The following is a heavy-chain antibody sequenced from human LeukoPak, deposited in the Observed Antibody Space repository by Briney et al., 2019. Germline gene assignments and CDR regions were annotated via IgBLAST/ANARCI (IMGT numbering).Heavy chain of an antibody. CDR3: ARQNIVVVTANHFDY. D-gene: IGHD2-21*02. J-gene: IGHJ4*02. CDR2: IYFTGST. Sequence: SETLSLTCTVPGGSIRSSSYYWGWIRQPPGKGLEWIGSIYFTGSTYYNPPLKSRVTISVDTSKNQFSLKLRSVTAADTALYYCARQNIVVVTANHFDYWGQGTLVTVSS. CDR1: GGSIRSSSYY. V-gene: IGHV4-39*01.